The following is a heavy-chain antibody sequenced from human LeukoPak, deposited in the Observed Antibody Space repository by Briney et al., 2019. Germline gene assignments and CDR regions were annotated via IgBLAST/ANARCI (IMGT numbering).Heavy chain of an antibody. V-gene: IGHV4-34*01. CDR1: GGSFSGYY. CDR3: ARVRNSSRRPSGYFDL. Sequence: SETLSLTCAVYGGSFSGYYWSWIRQPPGKGLEWIGEINHSGSTNYNPSLKSRVTISVDTSKNQFSLKLSSVTAADTAVYYCARVRNSSRRPSGYFDLWGRGTLVTVSS. J-gene: IGHJ2*01. CDR2: INHSGST. D-gene: IGHD6-13*01.